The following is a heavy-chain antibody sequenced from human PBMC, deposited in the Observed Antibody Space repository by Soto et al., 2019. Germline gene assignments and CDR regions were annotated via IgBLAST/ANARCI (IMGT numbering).Heavy chain of an antibody. Sequence: GESLKISCQASGYNFATYWIAWVRQMPGKGLEYMGIIYPGNSDARYSPSFQGQVTFSADKSISTAYLHWSSLKASDTAMYYCARHGFYGDYASNYFDPWGQGTLVTVPS. D-gene: IGHD4-17*01. CDR2: IYPGNSDA. CDR3: ARHGFYGDYASNYFDP. J-gene: IGHJ5*02. V-gene: IGHV5-51*01. CDR1: GYNFATYW.